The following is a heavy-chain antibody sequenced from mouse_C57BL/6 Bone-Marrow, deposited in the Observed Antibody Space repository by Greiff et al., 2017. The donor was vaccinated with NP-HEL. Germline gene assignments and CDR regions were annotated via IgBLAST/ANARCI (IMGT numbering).Heavy chain of an antibody. CDR1: GYTFTSYG. D-gene: IGHD2-1*01. J-gene: IGHJ3*01. CDR3: ARPYGNYWFAY. CDR2: IYPRSGNT. Sequence: QVQLQQSGAELARPGASVKLSCKASGYTFTSYGISWVKQRTGQGLEWIGEIYPRSGNTYYNEKFKGKATLTAGKSSSTAYMELRSLTSEDSAVYFCARPYGNYWFAYWGQGTLVTVSA. V-gene: IGHV1-81*01.